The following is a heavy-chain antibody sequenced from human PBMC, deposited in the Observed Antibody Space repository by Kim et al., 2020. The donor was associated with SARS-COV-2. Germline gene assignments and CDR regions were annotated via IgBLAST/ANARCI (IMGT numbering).Heavy chain of an antibody. CDR1: GGSISSYY. Sequence: SETLSLTCTVSGGSISSYYWSWIRQPPGKGLEWIGYIYYSGSTNYNPSLKSRVTISVDTSKNQFSLKLSSVTAADTAVYYCARDKSSGWYVDAFDIWGQG. CDR2: IYYSGST. V-gene: IGHV4-59*01. D-gene: IGHD6-19*01. J-gene: IGHJ3*02. CDR3: ARDKSSGWYVDAFDI.